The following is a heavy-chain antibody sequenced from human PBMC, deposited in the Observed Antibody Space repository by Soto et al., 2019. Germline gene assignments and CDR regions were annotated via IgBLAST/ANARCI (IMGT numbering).Heavy chain of an antibody. CDR2: ISAYNGNT. CDR1: GYTFTSYG. D-gene: IGHD2-2*01. Sequence: PSVKVSCKASGYTFTSYGISWVRQAPGQGLEWMGWISAYNGNTNYAQKLQGRVTMTTDTSTSTAYMELRSLRSDDTAVYYCARDGYQLLPYYGMDVWGQGTTVTVSS. J-gene: IGHJ6*02. CDR3: ARDGYQLLPYYGMDV. V-gene: IGHV1-18*04.